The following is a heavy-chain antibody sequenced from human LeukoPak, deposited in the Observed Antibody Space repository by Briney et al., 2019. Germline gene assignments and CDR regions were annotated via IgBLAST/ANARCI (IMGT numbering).Heavy chain of an antibody. D-gene: IGHD3-22*01. CDR2: TNPNSGGT. Sequence: ASVKVSCKASGYTFTGYYMHWVRQAPGQGLEWMGWTNPNSGGTNYAQKFQGRVTMTRDTSISTAYMELSRLRSDDTAVYYCASNYYDSSGYSFDYWGQGTLVTVSS. CDR1: GYTFTGYY. CDR3: ASNYYDSSGYSFDY. V-gene: IGHV1-2*02. J-gene: IGHJ4*02.